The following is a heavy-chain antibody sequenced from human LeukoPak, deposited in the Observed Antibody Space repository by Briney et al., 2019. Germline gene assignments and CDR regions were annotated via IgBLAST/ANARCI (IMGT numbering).Heavy chain of an antibody. CDR3: ARGKQQLVEFAGSATGKYNWFDP. CDR2: MNPNSGNT. D-gene: IGHD6-13*01. CDR1: GYTFTSYD. Sequence: EASVKVSFKASGYTFTSYDINWVRQATGQGLEWMGWMNPNSGNTGYAQKFQGRVTMTRNTSISTAYMELSSLRSEDTAVYYCARGKQQLVEFAGSATGKYNWFDPWGQGTLVTVSS. V-gene: IGHV1-8*01. J-gene: IGHJ5*02.